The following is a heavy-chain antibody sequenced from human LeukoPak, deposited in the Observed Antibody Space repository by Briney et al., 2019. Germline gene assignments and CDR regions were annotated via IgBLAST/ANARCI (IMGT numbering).Heavy chain of an antibody. V-gene: IGHV4-34*01. D-gene: IGHD3-10*01. CDR2: INHSGST. J-gene: IGHJ5*02. Sequence: SETLSLACAVYGGSFSGYYWSWICQPPGKGLEWSGEINHSGSTNYNPSLKSRVSISVDTSRHQFSLKLRSVTAADTAVYYCAREVPLYYGSGMDWFDPWGQGTLVTVSS. CDR1: GGSFSGYY. CDR3: AREVPLYYGSGMDWFDP.